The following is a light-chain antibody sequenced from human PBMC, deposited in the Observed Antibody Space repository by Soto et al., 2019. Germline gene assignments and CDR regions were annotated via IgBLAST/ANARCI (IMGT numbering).Light chain of an antibody. CDR2: WAS. V-gene: IGKV4-1*01. Sequence: DIVMTQSPDSLAVSLGERATINGKSSQSVLYSSNNKNYLAWYQQKPGQPPKALIYWASTRESGVPDRFSGSGSGTDFTLTISSLKAEDVAVYYCQQYYTTPWTFGQGTKVELK. J-gene: IGKJ1*01. CDR3: QQYYTTPWT. CDR1: QSVLYSSNNKNY.